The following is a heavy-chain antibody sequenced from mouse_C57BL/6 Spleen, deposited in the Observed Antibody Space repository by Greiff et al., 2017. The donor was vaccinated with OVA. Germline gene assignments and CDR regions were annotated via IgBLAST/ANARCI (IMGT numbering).Heavy chain of an antibody. J-gene: IGHJ1*03. CDR2: ISSGSSTI. CDR3: ARTFYYGSSYVSHWYFDV. D-gene: IGHD1-1*01. CDR1: GFTFSDYG. V-gene: IGHV5-17*01. Sequence: EVKLVESGGGLVKPGGSLKLSCAASGFTFSDYGMHWVRQAPEKGLEWVAYISSGSSTIYYADTVKGRFTISRDNAKNTLFLQMTSLRSEDTAMYYCARTFYYGSSYVSHWYFDVWGTGTTVTVSS.